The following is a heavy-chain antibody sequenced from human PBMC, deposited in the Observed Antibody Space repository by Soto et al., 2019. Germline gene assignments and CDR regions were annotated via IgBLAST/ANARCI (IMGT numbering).Heavy chain of an antibody. CDR1: GFTFSSYS. CDR2: ISSSSSYI. J-gene: IGHJ4*02. Sequence: GGSLRLSCAASGFTFSSYSMNWVRQAPGKGLEWVSSISSSSSYIYYADSVKGRFTISRDNAKNTLYLQMNSLRAEDTAVYYCAKDYGINRMHLGELSFVDYWGQGTLVTVSS. V-gene: IGHV3-21*04. D-gene: IGHD3-16*02. CDR3: AKDYGINRMHLGELSFVDY.